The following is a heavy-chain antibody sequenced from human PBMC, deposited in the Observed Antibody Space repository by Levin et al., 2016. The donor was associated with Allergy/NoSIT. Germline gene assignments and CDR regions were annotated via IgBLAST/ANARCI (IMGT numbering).Heavy chain of an antibody. CDR1: GFTFSSYS. D-gene: IGHD3-22*01. Sequence: GESLKISCAASGFTFSSYSMNWVRQAPGKGLEWVSSISSSSSYIYYADSVKGRFTISRDNAKNSLYLQMNSLRAEDTAVYYCFTHQSSAAFDIWGQGTMVTVSS. CDR2: ISSSSSYI. J-gene: IGHJ3*02. CDR3: FTHQSSAAFDI. V-gene: IGHV3-21*01.